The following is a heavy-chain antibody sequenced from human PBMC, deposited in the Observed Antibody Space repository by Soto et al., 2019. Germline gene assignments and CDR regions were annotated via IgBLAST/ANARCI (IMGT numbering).Heavy chain of an antibody. CDR2: ISSSSSTI. J-gene: IGHJ5*02. V-gene: IGHV3-48*01. Sequence: SLRLSSAPSGFTFHSYTMDWVPQAPGKGLEWVSYISSSSSTIYYADSVKGRFTISRDNAKNSLYLQMNSLRAQDTAVYYCARHPERIAQIGWFDPWGQGTLVTVSS. CDR3: ARHPERIAQIGWFDP. CDR1: GFTFHSYT. D-gene: IGHD6-13*01.